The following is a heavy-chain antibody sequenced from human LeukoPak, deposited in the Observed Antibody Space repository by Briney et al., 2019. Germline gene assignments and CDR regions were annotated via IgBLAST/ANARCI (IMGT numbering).Heavy chain of an antibody. Sequence: GGSLRLSCAASGFRFSNYGMHWVRQAPGKGLEWVGVIWYDGSNKYYADSVKGRFILSRHNAKNTMFLEMNSRRAEDTAVYYCARERSGNKAMDFDYWGQGTLVTVSS. CDR3: ARERSGNKAMDFDY. D-gene: IGHD5-18*01. V-gene: IGHV3-33*01. CDR2: IWYDGSNK. CDR1: GFRFSNYG. J-gene: IGHJ4*02.